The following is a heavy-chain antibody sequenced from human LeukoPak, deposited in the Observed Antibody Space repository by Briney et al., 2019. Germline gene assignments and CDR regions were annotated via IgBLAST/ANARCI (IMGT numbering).Heavy chain of an antibody. CDR3: ARGSTYCSSISCPMINCDY. J-gene: IGHJ4*02. CDR2: IDPSGGST. Sequence: ASVKVSCKASGYTFTSYYMHWVRQAPGQGLEWMGIIDPSGGSTRYPQKFQGRVTMTGDTSTSAVYMELSSLRFEDTAVYYCARGSTYCSSISCPMINCDYWGRGTLVTVSS. CDR1: GYTFTSYY. V-gene: IGHV1-46*01. D-gene: IGHD2-2*01.